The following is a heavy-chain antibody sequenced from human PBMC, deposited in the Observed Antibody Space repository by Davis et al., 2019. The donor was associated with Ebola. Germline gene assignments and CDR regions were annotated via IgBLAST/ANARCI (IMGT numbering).Heavy chain of an antibody. CDR3: AKDFYGSGSYIDA. D-gene: IGHD3-10*01. V-gene: IGHV3-9*01. Sequence: SLKISCATSGLTFADYAMHWFRQPPGKGLEWVSGITLNSGTTAYADSVKGRFTISRDNAKDSLYLQMNSLRTEDTAFYYCAKDFYGSGSYIDAWGQGTLVAVSS. CDR1: GLTFADYA. J-gene: IGHJ5*02. CDR2: ITLNSGTT.